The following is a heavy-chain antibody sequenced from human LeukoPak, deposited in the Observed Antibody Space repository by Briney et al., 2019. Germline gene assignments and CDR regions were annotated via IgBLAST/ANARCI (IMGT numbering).Heavy chain of an antibody. V-gene: IGHV4-59*01. D-gene: IGHD4-23*01. Sequence: SETLSLTCTVSGVSISSYYWSWIRQSPGKGLEWIAYISYRGSTNYNPFLKSRVTISVDTSKNQFSLKLSSVTAADTAVYYCARLGGGGNTSPMDVWGQGTTVTVSS. CDR3: ARLGGGGNTSPMDV. J-gene: IGHJ6*02. CDR2: ISYRGST. CDR1: GVSISSYY.